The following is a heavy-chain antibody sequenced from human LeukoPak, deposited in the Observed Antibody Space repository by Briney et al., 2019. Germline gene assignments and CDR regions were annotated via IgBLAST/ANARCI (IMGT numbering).Heavy chain of an antibody. CDR2: INHSGST. D-gene: IGHD6-6*01. J-gene: IGHJ6*03. V-gene: IGHV4-39*07. Sequence: SETLSLTCTVSGGSISSSTYYWGWLRQPPGKGLEWIGSINHSGSTNYNPSLKSRVTISVDTSKNQFSLRLSSVTAADTAVYYCARRSYYYYYYMDVWGKGTTVTISS. CDR1: GGSISSSTYY. CDR3: ARRSYYYYYYMDV.